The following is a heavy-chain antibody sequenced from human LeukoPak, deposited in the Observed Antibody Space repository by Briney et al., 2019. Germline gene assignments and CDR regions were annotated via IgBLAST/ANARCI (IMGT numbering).Heavy chain of an antibody. D-gene: IGHD2-21*02. CDR3: RGDGDGMDV. CDR1: GFTSSSYG. V-gene: IGHV3-30*03. J-gene: IGHJ6*02. CDR2: ISYDGSNK. Sequence: GGSLRLSCAASGFTSSSYGMHWVRQAPGKGLEWVAVISYDGSNKYYADSVKGRFTISRDNSKNTLYLQMNSLRAEDTAVYYCRGDGDGMDVWGQGTTVTVSS.